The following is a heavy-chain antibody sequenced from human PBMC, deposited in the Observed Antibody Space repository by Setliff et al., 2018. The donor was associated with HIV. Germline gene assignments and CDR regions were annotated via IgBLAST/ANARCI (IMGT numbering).Heavy chain of an antibody. V-gene: IGHV7-4-1*02. CDR2: INTNTGNP. CDR1: GYSFTTYA. CDR3: ARDSSEYYDILAGEYHNMDV. D-gene: IGHD3-9*01. J-gene: IGHJ6*03. Sequence: GASVKVSCKASGYSFTTYAVNWVRQAPGQGLEWMGWINTNTGNPTYTQGFTGRFDFSLDTSLSTAYLEISDLKVEDSAVYYCARDSSEYYDILAGEYHNMDVWGKGTSVTVSS.